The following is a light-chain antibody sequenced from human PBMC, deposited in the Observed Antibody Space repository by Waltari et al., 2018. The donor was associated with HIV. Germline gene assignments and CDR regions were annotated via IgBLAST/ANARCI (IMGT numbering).Light chain of an antibody. CDR1: HRIASY. CDR2: AAS. J-gene: IGKJ1*01. Sequence: DIQMTQSPSPLSASVGDRVIITCRASHRIASYLNWYQQQPGKVPKLLIFAASNLASGVPSRFSGSGSGTDFTLTISSLQPEDCATYYCQQSYSIPRTFGPGTKVETK. V-gene: IGKV1-39*01. CDR3: QQSYSIPRT.